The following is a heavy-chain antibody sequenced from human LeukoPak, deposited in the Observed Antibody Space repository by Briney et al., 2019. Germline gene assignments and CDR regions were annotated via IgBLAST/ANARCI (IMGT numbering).Heavy chain of an antibody. J-gene: IGHJ6*03. D-gene: IGHD6-19*01. Sequence: GGSLRLSCAASGFTFSSYGMSWVRQAPGKGLEWVSAISGSGGSTYYADSVKGRFTISRDNSKNTLYLQMNSLRAEDTAVYYCAKALGWLKNYYYYMDVWGKGTTVTVSS. CDR3: AKALGWLKNYYYYMDV. CDR2: ISGSGGST. V-gene: IGHV3-23*01. CDR1: GFTFSSYG.